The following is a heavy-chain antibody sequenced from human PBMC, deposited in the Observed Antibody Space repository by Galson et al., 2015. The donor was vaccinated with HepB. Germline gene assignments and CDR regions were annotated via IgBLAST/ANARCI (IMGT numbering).Heavy chain of an antibody. Sequence: TVSGGSISTYYWSWIRQPPGKGLEWIGYVHYTGGTEYNPFINRPVTILVDTSANQVSLKLRSVTAADTAVYYCARAGGTAVAGDYYFDYWGQGTLVTVSS. V-gene: IGHV4-59*08. CDR1: GGSISTYY. J-gene: IGHJ4*02. D-gene: IGHD6-19*01. CDR3: ARAGGTAVAGDYYFDY. CDR2: VHYTGGT.